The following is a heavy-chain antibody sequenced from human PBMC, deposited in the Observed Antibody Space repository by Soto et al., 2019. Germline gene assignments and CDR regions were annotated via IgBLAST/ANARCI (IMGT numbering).Heavy chain of an antibody. Sequence: PPETLSLTCTVSGGSIRSYYWSWIRQPPGKGLEWIGYIYYSGSTNYNPSLKSRVTISVDTSKNQFSLKLRSVTAADTAVYYCARRYGDASDYWGQGTLVTVSS. J-gene: IGHJ4*02. CDR1: GGSIRSYY. CDR3: ARRYGDASDY. CDR2: IYYSGST. D-gene: IGHD4-17*01. V-gene: IGHV4-59*08.